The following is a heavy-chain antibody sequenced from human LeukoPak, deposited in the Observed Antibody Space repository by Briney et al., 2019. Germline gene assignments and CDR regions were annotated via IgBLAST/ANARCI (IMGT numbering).Heavy chain of an antibody. CDR3: AKDGAMVRMYYFDY. D-gene: IGHD3-10*01. J-gene: IGHJ4*02. Sequence: GGSLRLSCAASGFTFSSYAMSWVRQAPGKGLEWISAISGSGGSTYYVDSVKGRFTISRDNSKNTLYLQMNSLRVEDTAVYYCAKDGAMVRMYYFDYWGQGTLVTVSS. V-gene: IGHV3-23*01. CDR2: ISGSGGST. CDR1: GFTFSSYA.